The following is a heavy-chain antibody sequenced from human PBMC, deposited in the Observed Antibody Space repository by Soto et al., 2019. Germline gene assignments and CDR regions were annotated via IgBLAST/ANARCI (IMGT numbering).Heavy chain of an antibody. Sequence: EVQLLESGGGLVQPGGSLRLSCAASGFTFSSYAMSWVRQAPGKGLEWVSAISGSGGSTYYADSVKGRFTISRDNSKNTLYLQMNSLRAEDTAVYYCAKVAEDGDPIPYYFDYWGQGTLVTVSS. CDR1: GFTFSSYA. D-gene: IGHD4-17*01. CDR2: ISGSGGST. CDR3: AKVAEDGDPIPYYFDY. V-gene: IGHV3-23*01. J-gene: IGHJ4*02.